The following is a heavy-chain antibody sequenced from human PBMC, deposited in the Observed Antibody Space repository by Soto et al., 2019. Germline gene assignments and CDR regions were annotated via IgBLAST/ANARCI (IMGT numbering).Heavy chain of an antibody. D-gene: IGHD1-1*01. Sequence: GSLRLSCAASGFTFSSYGMHWVRQAPGKGLEWVAVISYDGSKKYYADSVKGRFSISRDNSKNTLYLQMNSLRAEDTAIYYCAKSGGTYFDYWGQGALVTVSS. CDR3: AKSGGTYFDY. CDR1: GFTFSSYG. CDR2: ISYDGSKK. V-gene: IGHV3-30*18. J-gene: IGHJ4*02.